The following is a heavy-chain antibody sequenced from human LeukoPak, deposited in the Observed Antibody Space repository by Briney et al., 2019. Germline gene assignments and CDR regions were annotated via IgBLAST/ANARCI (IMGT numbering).Heavy chain of an antibody. J-gene: IGHJ4*02. CDR3: ARDRVFVY. CDR1: GFSVSSKC. CDR2: IYSGGST. V-gene: IGHV3-66*01. Sequence: GAALTLSCPTSGFSVSSKCMTWLRQDPWKGLEWVSVIYSGGSTYYADSVKGRFTISRDNSKNTLYLQMNSLRAEDTAVYYCARDRVFVYWGQGTLVTVSA. D-gene: IGHD3-10*02.